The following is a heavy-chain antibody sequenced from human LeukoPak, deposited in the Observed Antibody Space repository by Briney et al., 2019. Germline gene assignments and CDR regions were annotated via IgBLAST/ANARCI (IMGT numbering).Heavy chain of an antibody. CDR1: GYTFSSYV. Sequence: ASVKVSCKASGYTFSSYVMNWVRQAPGQGLEWMGWINTNTGNPTYAQGFRGRFVFSLDTSVSTAYLQITSLKAEDTAVYYCARPQRQMDTPMGYYYYYYMDVWGKGTTVTVSS. J-gene: IGHJ6*03. D-gene: IGHD5-18*01. V-gene: IGHV7-4-1*02. CDR3: ARPQRQMDTPMGYYYYYYMDV. CDR2: INTNTGNP.